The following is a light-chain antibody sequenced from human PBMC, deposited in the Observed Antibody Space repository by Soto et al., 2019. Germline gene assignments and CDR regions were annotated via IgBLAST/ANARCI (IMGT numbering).Light chain of an antibody. V-gene: IGKV2-28*01. CDR3: MQALQTPVYT. Sequence: DIVMTQSPLSLPVTPGEPSSISCRSSQSLLHSNGYNYLDWYLQKPGQSPQLLIYLGSNRASGVNDRFSGSGSGTDFTLKISRVEAEDVGVYYCMQALQTPVYTFGQGTKLEIK. CDR2: LGS. J-gene: IGKJ2*01. CDR1: QSLLHSNGYNY.